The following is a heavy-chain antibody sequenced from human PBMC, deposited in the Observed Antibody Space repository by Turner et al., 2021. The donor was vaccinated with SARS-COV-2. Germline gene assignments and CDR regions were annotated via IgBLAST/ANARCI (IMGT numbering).Heavy chain of an antibody. CDR3: ARHGCSGWDGGGMDV. D-gene: IGHD6-19*01. V-gene: IGHV4-59*08. Sequence: VQLQESGPGLVKPSETLSLTCTVSGGSISSYYCSWIRQLPGKGLEWIEYIHYSGSTNYNPSLKSRVTITVDTTKNQFSLKLSSVTAADTDGYYCARHGCSGWDGGGMDVWGQGTTVTVSS. J-gene: IGHJ6*02. CDR2: IHYSGST. CDR1: GGSISSYY.